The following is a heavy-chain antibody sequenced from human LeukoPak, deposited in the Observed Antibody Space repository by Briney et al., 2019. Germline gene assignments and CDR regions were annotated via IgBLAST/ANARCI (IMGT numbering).Heavy chain of an antibody. CDR1: GFIFHDFA. V-gene: IGHV3-9*01. CDR3: VKSGGYYYLDA. CDR2: VSWNRDFI. Sequence: SLRLSCVASGFIFHDFAMHWVRPAPGKGLEWVSSVSWNRDFIAYADSVRGRFTVSRDNDQNSLYLEMSGLRPEDTALYYCVKSGGYYYLDAWGKGTTVIVSS. J-gene: IGHJ6*03. D-gene: IGHD2-15*01.